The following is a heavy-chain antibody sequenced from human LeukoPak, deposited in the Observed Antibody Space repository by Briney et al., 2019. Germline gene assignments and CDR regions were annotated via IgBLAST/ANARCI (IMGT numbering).Heavy chain of an antibody. J-gene: IGHJ6*02. CDR2: MNPNSGNT. CDR3: ARVLPSIPYYYYSMDV. Sequence: GASVKVSCKASGYTFTSYDINWVRQATGQGLEWMGWMNPNSGNTGYAQKFQGRVTMTRNTSISTAYMELSSLRSEDTAVYYCARVLPSIPYYYYSMDVWGQGTTVTVSS. CDR1: GYTFTSYD. V-gene: IGHV1-8*01. D-gene: IGHD2-21*01.